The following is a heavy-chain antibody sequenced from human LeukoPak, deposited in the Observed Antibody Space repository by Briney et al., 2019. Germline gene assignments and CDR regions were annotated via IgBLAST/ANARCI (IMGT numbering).Heavy chain of an antibody. CDR2: ISSDSSTI. Sequence: GGSLRLSCAASGFTVSSYYMNWVRQAPGKGLEWVSYISSDSSTIYYADSLKGRFTISRDNAKNSLSLLMNSLRAEDTAVYYCARDLSSRGYTYGTPAFTFDIWGQGTMVTVSS. D-gene: IGHD5-18*01. J-gene: IGHJ3*02. CDR1: GFTVSSYY. V-gene: IGHV3-48*01. CDR3: ARDLSSRGYTYGTPAFTFDI.